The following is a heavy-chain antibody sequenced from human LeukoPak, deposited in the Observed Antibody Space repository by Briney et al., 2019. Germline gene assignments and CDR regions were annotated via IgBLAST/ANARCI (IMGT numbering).Heavy chain of an antibody. CDR1: GGTFSSYA. D-gene: IGHD5-12*01. Sequence: SVKVSCKASGGTFSSYAISWVRQAPGQGLEWMGGIIPIFGTANYAQKFQGRVTITADESTSTAYMELSSLRSEDTAVYYCARGRGYSGYDSSYYFDYWGQGTLVTVSS. CDR2: IIPIFGTA. CDR3: ARGRGYSGYDSSYYFDY. J-gene: IGHJ4*02. V-gene: IGHV1-69*13.